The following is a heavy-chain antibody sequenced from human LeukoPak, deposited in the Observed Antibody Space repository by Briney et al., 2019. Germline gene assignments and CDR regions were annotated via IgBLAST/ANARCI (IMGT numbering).Heavy chain of an antibody. Sequence: GGSLRLSCAASGFTFSSYVMSWVRQAPGKGLEWVSAISGSGGSTYYADSVKGRFTISRDNSKNTLYLQMNSLRAEDTAVYYCAKDGSIDVGGHDAFDIWGQGTMVTVSS. J-gene: IGHJ3*02. D-gene: IGHD6-19*01. CDR1: GFTFSSYV. CDR3: AKDGSIDVGGHDAFDI. V-gene: IGHV3-23*01. CDR2: ISGSGGST.